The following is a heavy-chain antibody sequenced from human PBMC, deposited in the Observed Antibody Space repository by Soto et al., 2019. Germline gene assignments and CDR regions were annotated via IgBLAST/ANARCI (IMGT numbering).Heavy chain of an antibody. Sequence: GGSLRLSCSVSGFSFSIYTIHWVRQAPGKGLEFVAAINNNGTNTYYADSVKDRFTISRDNSKNAVYLQMYGLRVEDTALYYCVKEKGPCCDWSYYFDCWGQGTQVTVSS. CDR3: VKEKGPCCDWSYYFDC. CDR1: GFSFSIYT. CDR2: INNNGTNT. V-gene: IGHV3-64D*06. D-gene: IGHD3-9*01. J-gene: IGHJ4*02.